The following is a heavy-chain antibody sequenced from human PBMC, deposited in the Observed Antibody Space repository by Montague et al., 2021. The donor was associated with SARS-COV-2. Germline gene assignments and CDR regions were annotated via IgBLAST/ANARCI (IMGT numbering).Heavy chain of an antibody. CDR3: ARELQYNWFDP. Sequence: SETLSLTCAVYGGPFSGYYWSWTRQTPGKGLEWIGEIHDGGRTNYNPSLKSRVTISSDTSKNQFSLSLTSVTAADTAMYYCARELQYNWFDPWGQGTLVTVSS. CDR2: IHDGGRT. V-gene: IGHV4-34*01. CDR1: GGPFSGYY. D-gene: IGHD1-1*01. J-gene: IGHJ5*02.